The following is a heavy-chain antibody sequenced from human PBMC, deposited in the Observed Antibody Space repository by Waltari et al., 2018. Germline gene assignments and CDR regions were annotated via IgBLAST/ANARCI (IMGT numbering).Heavy chain of an antibody. CDR3: TFDGSGSEDYFDF. V-gene: IGHV1-69*01. D-gene: IGHD3-10*01. J-gene: IGHJ4*02. Sequence: VQLVQSGAEVKKPGSSVKVSCKVSGGNFNNSCISWVRQAPGQGLEWMGGVIPVLGAANYAQKFQGRVIISADESSGTVYMELSSLRSGDTAIYYCTFDGSGSEDYFDFWGQGTLVTVSS. CDR1: GGNFNNSC. CDR2: VIPVLGAA.